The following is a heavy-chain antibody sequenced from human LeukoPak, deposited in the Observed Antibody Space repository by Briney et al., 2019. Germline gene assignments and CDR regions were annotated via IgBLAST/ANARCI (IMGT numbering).Heavy chain of an antibody. V-gene: IGHV3-49*04. CDR3: TRAIRLGELSY. D-gene: IGHD3-16*02. CDR1: GFPFVDYA. J-gene: IGHJ4*02. CDR2: IRSKAYGGTT. Sequence: GGSLSLSCTASGFPFVDYAMSWVRQAPGKGLEWVGFIRSKAYGGTTEYAASVKGRFTISRDDSKSIAYLQMNSLKTEDTAVYYCTRAIRLGELSYWGQGTLVTVSS.